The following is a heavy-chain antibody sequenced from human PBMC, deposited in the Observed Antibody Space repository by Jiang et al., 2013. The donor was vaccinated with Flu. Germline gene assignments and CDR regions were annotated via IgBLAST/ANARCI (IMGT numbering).Heavy chain of an antibody. CDR1: GGTFSSYA. CDR2: IIPIFGTA. CDR3: ARDLDPRMTTGSNWFDP. Sequence: EVKKPGSSVKVSCKASGGTFSSYAISWVRQAPGQGLEWMGGIIPIFGTANYAQKFQGRVTITADESTSTAYMELSSLRSEDTAVYYCARDLDPRMTTGSNWFDPWGQGTLVTVSS. J-gene: IGHJ5*02. D-gene: IGHD4-17*01. V-gene: IGHV1-69*01.